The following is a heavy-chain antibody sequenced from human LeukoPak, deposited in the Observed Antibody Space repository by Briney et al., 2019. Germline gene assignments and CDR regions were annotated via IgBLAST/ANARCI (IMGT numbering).Heavy chain of an antibody. CDR3: ARGHYDSSGYYYYYYYMDV. CDR1: GGSISSGSYY. V-gene: IGHV4-39*07. Sequence: PSETLSLTCTVSGGSISSGSYYWGWIRQPPGKGLEWIGSIYYSGSTYYNPSLKSRVTISVDTSKNQFSLKLSSVTAADTAVYYCARGHYDSSGYYYYYYYMDVWGKGTTVTISS. D-gene: IGHD3-22*01. CDR2: IYYSGST. J-gene: IGHJ6*03.